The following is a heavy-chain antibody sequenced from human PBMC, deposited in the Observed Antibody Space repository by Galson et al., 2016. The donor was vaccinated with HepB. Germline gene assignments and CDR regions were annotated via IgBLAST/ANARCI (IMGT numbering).Heavy chain of an antibody. D-gene: IGHD2-8*02. CDR3: VKGPPDRHSGVCAVDFDY. J-gene: IGHJ4*02. CDR1: GFAFSSCL. V-gene: IGHV3-23*01. Sequence: SLRLSCAASGFAFSSCLMTWVRQAPGKGLEWVSSLRGSGGGPYYADSVKGRFTISRDNSKNLPLLQMNSLRAEDTAVYYCVKGPPDRHSGVCAVDFDYWGQGTLVTVSS. CDR2: LRGSGGGP.